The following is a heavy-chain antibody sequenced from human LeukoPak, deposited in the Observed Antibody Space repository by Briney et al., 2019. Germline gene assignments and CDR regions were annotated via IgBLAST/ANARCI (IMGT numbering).Heavy chain of an antibody. Sequence: SETLFLTCTFSGGSISSSSDYWGWIREPPGKGLEWIGSIYYSGSTYYNPYLKSRVTISVDTSKNQFSLKLSSVTAADTAVYYCTALVGSSSFISFDYWGQGTLVTVSS. CDR1: GGSISSSSDY. V-gene: IGHV4-39*01. J-gene: IGHJ4*02. D-gene: IGHD6-6*01. CDR3: TALVGSSSFISFDY. CDR2: IYYSGST.